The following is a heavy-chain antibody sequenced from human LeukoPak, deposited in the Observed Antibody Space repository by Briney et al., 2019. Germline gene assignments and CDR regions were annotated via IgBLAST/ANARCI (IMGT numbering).Heavy chain of an antibody. J-gene: IGHJ4*02. CDR2: IKSKTDGGTT. CDR3: TTGPAAGSPDY. D-gene: IGHD6-13*01. V-gene: IGHV3-15*01. CDR1: GFTFSNAW. Sequence: PGGSLRLSCAASGFTFSNAWMSWVRQAPGKGLEWVGRIKSKTDGGTTDYAAPVKGRFTIPRDDSKNTLYLQMNSLKTEDTAVYYCTTGPAAGSPDYWGQGTLVTVSS.